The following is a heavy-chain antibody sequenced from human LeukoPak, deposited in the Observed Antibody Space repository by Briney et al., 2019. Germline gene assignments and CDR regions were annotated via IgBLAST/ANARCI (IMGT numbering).Heavy chain of an antibody. J-gene: IGHJ6*03. CDR2: IRYDGSNK. D-gene: IGHD6-13*01. V-gene: IGHV3-30*02. CDR3: AKDGQQLAPDHYYYYMDV. Sequence: GGSLRLSCAASGFIFTNYGMHWVRQAPGKGLEWVAFIRYDGSNKYYADSVKGRFTISRDNSKNTLYLQMNSLRAEDTAVYYCAKDGQQLAPDHYYYYMDVWGKGTTVTVSS. CDR1: GFIFTNYG.